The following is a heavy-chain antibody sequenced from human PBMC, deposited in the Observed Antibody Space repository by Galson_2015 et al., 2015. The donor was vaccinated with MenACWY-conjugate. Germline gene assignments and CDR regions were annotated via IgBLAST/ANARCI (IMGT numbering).Heavy chain of an antibody. D-gene: IGHD2-15*01. CDR1: GFLFSSFW. CDR3: ARIQARDSSYSPFDY. CDR2: MKEDDGEK. Sequence: SLRLSCAASGFLFSSFWISWVRQAPGKGLEWVASMKEDDGEKHYVDSVEGRFTISRDNARNSVFLQMTNLRAEDTAMYYCARIQARDSSYSPFDYWGQGTLVTVSS. V-gene: IGHV3-7*03. J-gene: IGHJ4*02.